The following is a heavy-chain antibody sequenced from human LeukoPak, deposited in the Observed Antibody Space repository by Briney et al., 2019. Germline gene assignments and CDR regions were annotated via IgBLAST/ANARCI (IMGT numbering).Heavy chain of an antibody. D-gene: IGHD3-9*01. J-gene: IGHJ5*02. V-gene: IGHV4-39*07. Sequence: PSETLSLTCTVSGASMRSSNFYWGWLRQSPGKGLEWIGNINYSGLTYFNPSVKSRVTLSVDVSKNRFSLNLTSVTPADTALYFCARTHFDSLGWFDPWGQGIQVIVSS. CDR1: GASMRSSNFY. CDR2: INYSGLT. CDR3: ARTHFDSLGWFDP.